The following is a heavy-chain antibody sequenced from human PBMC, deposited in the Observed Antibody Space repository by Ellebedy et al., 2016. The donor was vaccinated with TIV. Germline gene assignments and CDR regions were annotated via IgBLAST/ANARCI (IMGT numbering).Heavy chain of an antibody. J-gene: IGHJ2*01. D-gene: IGHD5-24*01. CDR3: AREILDAYSRGWNLDL. V-gene: IGHV3-13*01. Sequence: GGSLRLSXAASGFTLSRYDWHWVRQATGKGLEWVSAIGTGGDTYYRGSVRGRFSISREDAKDSLYLQMNSLRAEDTAVYYCAREILDAYSRGWNLDLWGRGTLVTVSS. CDR1: GFTLSRYD. CDR2: IGTGGDT.